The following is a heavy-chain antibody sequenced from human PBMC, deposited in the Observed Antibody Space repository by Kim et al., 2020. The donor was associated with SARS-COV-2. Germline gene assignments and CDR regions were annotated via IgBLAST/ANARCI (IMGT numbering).Heavy chain of an antibody. CDR3: AKGGTGITIFGVVILEDYFDY. V-gene: IGHV3-23*01. J-gene: IGHJ4*02. Sequence: GGSLRLSCAASGFTFSSYAMSWVRQAPGKGLEWVSAISGSGGSTYYADSVKGRFTISRDNSKNTLYLQMNSLRAEDTAVYYCAKGGTGITIFGVVILEDYFDYWGQGTLVTVSS. CDR1: GFTFSSYA. CDR2: ISGSGGST. D-gene: IGHD3-3*01.